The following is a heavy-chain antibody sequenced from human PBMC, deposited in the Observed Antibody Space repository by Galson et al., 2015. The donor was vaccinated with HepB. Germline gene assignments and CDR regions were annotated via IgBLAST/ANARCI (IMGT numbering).Heavy chain of an antibody. Sequence: QSGAEVKEPGASVKVSCKASGYTFTDYYTHWVRQAPGQGLEWMGRIKSKTGGTNYAQKFQGRITMTRDTSISTAYMELTRLRSDDTAIYYCARDWTDYSNFDFWGQGTLVTVSS. CDR2: IKSKTGGT. V-gene: IGHV1-2*06. CDR3: ARDWTDYSNFDF. J-gene: IGHJ4*02. D-gene: IGHD4-11*01. CDR1: GYTFTDYY.